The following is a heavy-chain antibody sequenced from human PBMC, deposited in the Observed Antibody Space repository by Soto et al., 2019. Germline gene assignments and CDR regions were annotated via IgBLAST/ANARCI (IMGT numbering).Heavy chain of an antibody. Sequence: EVQLLESGGGLVQPGGSLRLSCAASGFTFKKYAMTWVRQAPGKGLEWVSTISGKVGSTYYADSVKGRFTISRDNSKNVLYLQMSSLRAEDTALYYCVKDWTGDTCPCMDVWGQGTTVTVSS. CDR3: VKDWTGDTCPCMDV. V-gene: IGHV3-23*01. D-gene: IGHD2-8*02. J-gene: IGHJ6*01. CDR1: GFTFKKYA. CDR2: ISGKVGST.